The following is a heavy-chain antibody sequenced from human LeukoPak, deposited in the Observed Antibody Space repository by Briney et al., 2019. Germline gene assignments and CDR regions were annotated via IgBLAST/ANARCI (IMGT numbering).Heavy chain of an antibody. CDR3: ARDKSGPDDFWSGRYDAFDI. J-gene: IGHJ3*02. CDR2: IYTSGST. D-gene: IGHD3-3*01. CDR1: GGSISSGSYY. Sequence: SQTLSLTCTVSGGSISSGSYYWSWIRQPAGKGLEWIGRIYTSGSTNYNPSLKSRVTVSVDTSKNQFSLKLSSVTAADTAVYYCARDKSGPDDFWSGRYDAFDIWGQGTMVTVSS. V-gene: IGHV4-61*02.